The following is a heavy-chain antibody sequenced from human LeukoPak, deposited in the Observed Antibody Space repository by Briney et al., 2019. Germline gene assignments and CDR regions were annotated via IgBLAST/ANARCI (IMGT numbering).Heavy chain of an antibody. CDR2: IYSDGSST. D-gene: IGHD3-16*01. J-gene: IGHJ4*02. Sequence: GSLRLSCAASGFTFSSYWMHWVRQAPGKGLVWVSRIYSDGSSTNYADSVKGRFTISRDNAKNTLYLQMNSLRAEDTAVYYCARCWGKGHNEFDYWGQGTLVTVSS. CDR1: GFTFSSYW. V-gene: IGHV3-74*01. CDR3: ARCWGKGHNEFDY.